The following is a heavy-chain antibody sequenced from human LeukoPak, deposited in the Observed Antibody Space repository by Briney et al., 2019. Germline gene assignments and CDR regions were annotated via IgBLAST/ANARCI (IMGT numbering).Heavy chain of an antibody. CDR1: GYTFTNFW. CDR3: ARQNMGQPIVDYFDY. Sequence: GESLKISCQCFGYTFTNFWIGWVRQMPGKSLEWMGIIYPDDSDTRYSPAFQGQVTISADKSTNTAFLQWSSLKASDTATYFCARQNMGQPIVDYFDYWGQGALVTVSS. V-gene: IGHV5-51*01. CDR2: IYPDDSDT. D-gene: IGHD1/OR15-1a*01. J-gene: IGHJ4*02.